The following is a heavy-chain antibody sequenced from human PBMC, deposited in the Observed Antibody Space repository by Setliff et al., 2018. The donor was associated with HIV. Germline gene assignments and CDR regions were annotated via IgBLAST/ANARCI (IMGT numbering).Heavy chain of an antibody. V-gene: IGHV4-61*02. CDR3: AGSCFPGGFDP. CDR1: GGSISSGSYY. J-gene: IGHJ5*02. Sequence: SETLSLTCTVSGGSISSGSYYWSWIRQPAGKGLEWIGRIYTSGSTNYNPSLKSRVTLSVDTSKNQFSLKLSSVTAADTAVYYCAGSCFPGGFDPWGQGTLVTV. CDR2: IYTSGST. D-gene: IGHD2-15*01.